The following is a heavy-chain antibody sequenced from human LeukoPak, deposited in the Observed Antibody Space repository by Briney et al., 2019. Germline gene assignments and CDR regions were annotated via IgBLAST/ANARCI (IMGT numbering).Heavy chain of an antibody. CDR2: ISAYNGNT. V-gene: IGHV1-18*01. Sequence: ASVKVSCKASGYTFTSYGISWVRQAPGQGLGWMGWISAYNGNTNYAQKLQGRVTMTTDTSTSTAYMELRSLRSDDTAVYYCATGAHDYGDYELHYWGQGTLVTVSS. CDR3: ATGAHDYGDYELHY. CDR1: GYTFTSYG. D-gene: IGHD4-17*01. J-gene: IGHJ4*02.